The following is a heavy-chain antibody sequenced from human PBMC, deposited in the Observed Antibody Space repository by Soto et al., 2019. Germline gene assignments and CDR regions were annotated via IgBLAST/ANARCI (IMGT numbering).Heavy chain of an antibody. CDR2: LSSTGGST. V-gene: IGHV3-23*01. Sequence: EVQLLESGGGLAQPGGSLRLSCEVSGFTFRKYVMTWVRQAPGKGLEWVSSLSSTGGSTYYADSVNVRFTVSRDNSKNTLFLQMNSLRAEDTAIYYCAKDQGFLEWIPQGGLDVWGPGTTVAVSS. CDR3: AKDQGFLEWIPQGGLDV. D-gene: IGHD3-3*01. CDR1: GFTFRKYV. J-gene: IGHJ6*02.